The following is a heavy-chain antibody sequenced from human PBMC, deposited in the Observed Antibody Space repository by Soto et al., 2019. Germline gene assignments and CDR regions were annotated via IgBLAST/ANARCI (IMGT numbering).Heavy chain of an antibody. D-gene: IGHD2-21*02. CDR2: ISASGVST. CDR3: ANSLRVMVVTAYYFDS. Sequence: QLLESGGGLVQPGGSLRLSCAASGFTFSSDAMSWVRQAPGKGLEWISTISASGVSTYYADSVRGRFTVSRDNSKNTLNRQMDSLRAEDTAVYFCANSLRVMVVTAYYFDSWGQGTLVTVSS. J-gene: IGHJ4*02. CDR1: GFTFSSDA. V-gene: IGHV3-23*01.